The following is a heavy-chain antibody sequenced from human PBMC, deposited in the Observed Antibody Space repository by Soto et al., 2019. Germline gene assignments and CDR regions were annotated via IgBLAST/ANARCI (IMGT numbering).Heavy chain of an antibody. J-gene: IGHJ4*02. CDR3: ARCRALELGDC. CDR2: ISAYNGNT. CDR1: GYTFTTYG. D-gene: IGHD1-26*01. Sequence: QVQLVQSGAEVKKPGASVKVSCKASGYTFTTYGISWVRQAPGQGLEWMGRISAYNGNTNYAQRLQGRVTMTTDTATSTVYMALSILRSDDTAVYYCARCRALELGDCGGQGTLVSVAS. V-gene: IGHV1-18*04.